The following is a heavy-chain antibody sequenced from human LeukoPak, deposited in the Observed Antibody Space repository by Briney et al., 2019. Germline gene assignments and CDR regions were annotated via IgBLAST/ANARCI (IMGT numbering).Heavy chain of an antibody. D-gene: IGHD4-11*01. J-gene: IGHJ6*03. CDR1: GFTFSSYG. Sequence: GGSPRLSCAASGFTFSSYGMHWVRQAPGKGLEWVAVIWYDGSNKYYADSVKGRFTISRDNSKNTLYLQMNSLRAEDTAVYYCARDASNYYYYYMDVWGKGTTVTVSS. CDR3: ARDASNYYYYYMDV. CDR2: IWYDGSNK. V-gene: IGHV3-33*01.